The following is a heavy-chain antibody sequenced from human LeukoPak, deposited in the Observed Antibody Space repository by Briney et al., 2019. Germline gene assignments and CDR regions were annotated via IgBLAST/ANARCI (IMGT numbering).Heavy chain of an antibody. CDR2: INHSGST. CDR3: ARLRIFGVQLKPRYMDV. Sequence: SETLSLTCAVYGGSFSGYYWSWIRQPPGKGLEWLGEINHSGSTNYNPSLKSRVTISVDTSKNQFSLKLSSVTAADTAVYCCARLRIFGVQLKPRYMDVWGKGTTVTVSS. D-gene: IGHD3-3*01. CDR1: GGSFSGYY. V-gene: IGHV4-34*01. J-gene: IGHJ6*03.